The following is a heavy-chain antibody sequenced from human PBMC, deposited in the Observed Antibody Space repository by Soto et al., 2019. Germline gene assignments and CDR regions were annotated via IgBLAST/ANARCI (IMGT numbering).Heavy chain of an antibody. J-gene: IGHJ6*02. V-gene: IGHV3-33*01. D-gene: IGHD6-19*01. Sequence: QVQLVESGGGVVQPGRSLRLSCAASGFTFSSYGMHWVRQAPGKGLEWVAAIWYDGSNKYYADSVKGRFTISRDNSKNTLYLQMNSLRAEDTAVYYCARDGQWRGTRDYYYGMDVWGQGTTVTVSS. CDR1: GFTFSSYG. CDR2: IWYDGSNK. CDR3: ARDGQWRGTRDYYYGMDV.